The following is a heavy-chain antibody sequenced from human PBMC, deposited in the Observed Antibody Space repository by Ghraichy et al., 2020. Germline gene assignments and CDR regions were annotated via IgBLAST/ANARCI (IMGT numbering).Heavy chain of an antibody. CDR3: ARDGASSIAAAGTVDY. V-gene: IGHV3-53*01. J-gene: IGHJ4*02. CDR2: IYSGGST. CDR1: GFTVSSNY. Sequence: GESLNISCAASGFTVSSNYMSWVRQAPGKGLEWVSVIYSGGSTYYADSVKGRFTISRDNSKNTLYLQMNSLRAEDTAVYYCARDGASSIAAAGTVDYWGQGTLVTVSS. D-gene: IGHD6-13*01.